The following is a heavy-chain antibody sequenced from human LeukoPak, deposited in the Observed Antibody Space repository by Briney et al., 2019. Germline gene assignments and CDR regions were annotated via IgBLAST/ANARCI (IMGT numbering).Heavy chain of an antibody. CDR3: ASAVAGAFDY. Sequence: PGGSLRLSCAASGFTFHDYAMHWVRQAPGKGLEWVSLITWDGGSTYYADSVKGRFTISRDNSKNSLYLQMNSLRAEDTALYYCASAVAGAFDYWGQGTLVTVSS. CDR2: ITWDGGST. CDR1: GFTFHDYA. V-gene: IGHV3-43D*03. D-gene: IGHD6-19*01. J-gene: IGHJ4*02.